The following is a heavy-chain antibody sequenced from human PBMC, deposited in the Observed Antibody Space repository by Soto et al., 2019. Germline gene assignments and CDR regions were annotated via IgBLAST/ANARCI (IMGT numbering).Heavy chain of an antibody. J-gene: IGHJ4*02. CDR2: IWYDGSNK. V-gene: IGHV3-33*01. CDR3: ERDGVFLYSSSWYYFDY. CDR1: GFTFSSYG. Sequence: QVQLVESGGGVVQPGRSLRLSCAASGFTFSSYGMHWVRQAPGKGLEWVAVIWYDGSNKYYADSVKVRFTISRDNSKKTLYLKMNSLRAEDTAVYYCERDGVFLYSSSWYYFDYWGQGTLVTVFS. D-gene: IGHD6-13*01.